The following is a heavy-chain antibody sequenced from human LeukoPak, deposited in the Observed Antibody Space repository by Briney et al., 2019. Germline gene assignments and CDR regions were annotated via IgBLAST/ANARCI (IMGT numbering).Heavy chain of an antibody. CDR2: IYHSGST. D-gene: IGHD2-15*01. CDR1: GGSISSSNW. CDR3: ARGYCSGGSCRRYYYYYYMDV. J-gene: IGHJ6*03. Sequence: SGTLSLTCAVSGGSISSSNWWSWVRQPPGKGLEWIGEIYHSGSTNYNPSLKSRVTISIDKSKNQFSLKLSSVTAADTAVYYCARGYCSGGSCRRYYYYYYMDVWGKGTTVTISS. V-gene: IGHV4-4*02.